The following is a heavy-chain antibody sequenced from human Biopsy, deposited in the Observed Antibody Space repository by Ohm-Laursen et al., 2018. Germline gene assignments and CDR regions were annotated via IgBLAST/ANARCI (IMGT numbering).Heavy chain of an antibody. CDR2: IYPNSGDT. Sequence: ASVKVSCKAFGDAFLGYYLHWVRQAPGQGLEWMGSIYPNSGDTDFAQKFQGRVSMTRDTSVSTAYLELSSLRSDDTAIYHCARDLLEWSLPSWGQGTLVTVSS. CDR1: GDAFLGYY. CDR3: ARDLLEWSLPS. J-gene: IGHJ4*02. D-gene: IGHD3-3*01. V-gene: IGHV1-2*02.